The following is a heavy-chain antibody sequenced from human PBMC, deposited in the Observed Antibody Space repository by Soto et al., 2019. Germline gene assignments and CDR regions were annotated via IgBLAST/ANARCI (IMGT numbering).Heavy chain of an antibody. CDR1: GYTFSNYY. CDR2: INPSSGTT. CDR3: ARVNAQVGDFDY. J-gene: IGHJ4*02. D-gene: IGHD3-16*01. V-gene: IGHV1-46*03. Sequence: GASVKVSCKASGYTFSNYYVHWVRQAPGQGPEWMGSINPSSGTTGYAQKFQGRVTMTRDTSTSTVYMELSSLRSEDTAVYFCARVNAQVGDFDYWGQGTLVTVSS.